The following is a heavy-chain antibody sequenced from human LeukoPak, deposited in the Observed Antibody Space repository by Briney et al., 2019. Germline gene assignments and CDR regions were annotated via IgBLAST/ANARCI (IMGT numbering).Heavy chain of an antibody. D-gene: IGHD2-21*01. CDR1: GDSVTSFC. CDR2: VSSDGTT. J-gene: IGHJ4*02. Sequence: KPSETLPLTCSVSGDSVTSFCWSWIRQPPGKGLEWIGYVSSDGTTNYTPSLRSRVIMSVDTAKNHISLNLTSLTAADTATYYCARLDCVGDGCYNLWGRGTLVTVSS. V-gene: IGHV4-59*08. CDR3: ARLDCVGDGCYNL.